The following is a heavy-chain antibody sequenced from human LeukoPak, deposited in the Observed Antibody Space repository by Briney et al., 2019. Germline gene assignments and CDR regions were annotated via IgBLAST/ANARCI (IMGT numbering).Heavy chain of an antibody. D-gene: IGHD5-18*01. CDR2: VNHSGST. Sequence: PSETLSLTCAVYGGSFSGYYWGWIRQPPGKGLEWIGEVNHSGSTNYNPSLKSRVTISVDTSKNQFSLKLSSVTAADTAVYYCARGYMNPWIQLWSPRSTYFDYWGQGTLVTVSS. CDR3: ARGYMNPWIQLWSPRSTYFDY. CDR1: GGSFSGYY. V-gene: IGHV4-34*01. J-gene: IGHJ4*02.